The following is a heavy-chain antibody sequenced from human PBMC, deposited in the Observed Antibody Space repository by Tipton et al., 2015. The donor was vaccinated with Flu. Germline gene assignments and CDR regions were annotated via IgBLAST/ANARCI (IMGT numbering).Heavy chain of an antibody. D-gene: IGHD4/OR15-4a*01. J-gene: IGHJ5*02. CDR1: GASISSSY. CDR3: ARYARVLDP. V-gene: IGHV4-59*08. CDR2: IYHSGDI. Sequence: TLSLTCTVSGASISSSYWSWVRQPPGKGLECIGYIYHSGDINYNPSLKSRVTISMDTSKNQFSLKLTSVTVTDTAVYYCARYARVLDPWGQGTLVTVSS.